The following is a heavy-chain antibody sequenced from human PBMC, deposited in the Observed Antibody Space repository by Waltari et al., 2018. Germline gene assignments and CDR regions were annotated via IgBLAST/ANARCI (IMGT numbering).Heavy chain of an antibody. V-gene: IGHV1-69*04. CDR3: ARVGYDLWTGDPNGFGMDV. Sequence: QVQLVQSGAEVKKPGSSVEVSCKTSGGTFSRYAITWVRQAPGQGLEWMARRIPMEGSTKDSQKYKHRVTLSADTSTGTAYMELSSLRSEDTAMYYCARVGYDLWTGDPNGFGMDVWGQGTTVIVSS. CDR1: GGTFSRYA. D-gene: IGHD3-3*01. CDR2: RIPMEGST. J-gene: IGHJ6*02.